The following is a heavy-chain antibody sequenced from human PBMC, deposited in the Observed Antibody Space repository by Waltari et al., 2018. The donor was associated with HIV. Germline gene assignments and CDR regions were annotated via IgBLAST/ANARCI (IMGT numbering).Heavy chain of an antibody. CDR3: TRSLIDSGNYHFDL. Sequence: EVQLVESGGGVIRLGGSLRCSCAGSGFTFADYVMRWVRQVPGKGLEWVSTINWNGGGTCYADAGKGRFTISRDNAKNSLYLQMNSLRAEDTALYHCTRSLIDSGNYHFDLWGQGTLVTVSS. CDR1: GFTFADYV. J-gene: IGHJ4*02. CDR2: INWNGGGT. V-gene: IGHV3-20*01. D-gene: IGHD1-26*01.